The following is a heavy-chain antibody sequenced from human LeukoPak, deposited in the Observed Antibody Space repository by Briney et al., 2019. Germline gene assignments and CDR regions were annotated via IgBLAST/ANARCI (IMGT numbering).Heavy chain of an antibody. CDR1: GGTFSSYA. Sequence: ASVKVSRKASGGTFSSYAISWVRQAPGQGLEWMGGIIPIFGTANYAQKFQGRVTITADKSTSTAYMELSSLRSEDTAVYYCARQTRRRQDYYYYYMDVWGKGTTVTVSS. D-gene: IGHD5-24*01. J-gene: IGHJ6*03. CDR3: ARQTRRRQDYYYYYMDV. V-gene: IGHV1-69*06. CDR2: IIPIFGTA.